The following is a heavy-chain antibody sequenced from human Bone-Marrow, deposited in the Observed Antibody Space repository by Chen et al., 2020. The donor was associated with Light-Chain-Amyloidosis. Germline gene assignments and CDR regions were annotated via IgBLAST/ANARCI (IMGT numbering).Heavy chain of an antibody. CDR3: ARVGDGSNRSEALEI. D-gene: IGHD3-10*01. CDR1: GFTFSGYW. CDR2: IKQSGSDK. Sequence: EGQLVQSGGGLVQPGGSLRLSCEASGFTFSGYWMSWVRQAPGKGLEWVANIKQSGSDKDYLESVKGRFTISRDNGKNSLYLQMNNLRAEDTAVYYCARVGDGSNRSEALEIWGQGTMVTFSS. V-gene: IGHV3-7*01. J-gene: IGHJ3*02.